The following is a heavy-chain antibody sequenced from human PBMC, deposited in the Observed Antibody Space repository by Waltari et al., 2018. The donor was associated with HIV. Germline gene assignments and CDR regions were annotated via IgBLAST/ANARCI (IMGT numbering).Heavy chain of an antibody. CDR1: GGSFSGYH. V-gene: IGHV4-34*01. CDR2: INHSGST. D-gene: IGHD3-3*01. J-gene: IGHJ4*02. CDR3: ARGQDYDFWSGYYYDY. Sequence: QVQLQQWGAGLLKPSETLSLTCAVYGGSFSGYHWSWIRQPPGKGLEWIGEINHSGSTNYNPSLKSRVTISVDTSKNQFSLKLSSVTAADTAVYYCARGQDYDFWSGYYYDYWGQGTLVTVSS.